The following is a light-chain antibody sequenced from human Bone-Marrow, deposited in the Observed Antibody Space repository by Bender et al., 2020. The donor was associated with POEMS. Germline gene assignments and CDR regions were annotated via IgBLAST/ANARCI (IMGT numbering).Light chain of an antibody. CDR2: DVS. V-gene: IGLV2-14*03. Sequence: QPALAQPASVSGSPGQSITISCTGTSSDVGGYNSVSWYQQHAGKAPKLMIYDVSYRSPGVSDRFSGSKSGNTASLTISGLQTQDEADYYCSSFTSSYTLMFGGGTKLTVL. CDR3: SSFTSSYTLM. CDR1: SSDVGGYNS. J-gene: IGLJ3*02.